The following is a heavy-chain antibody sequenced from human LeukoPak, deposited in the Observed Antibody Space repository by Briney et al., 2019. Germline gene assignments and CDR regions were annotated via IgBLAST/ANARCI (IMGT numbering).Heavy chain of an antibody. CDR3: ARAARIIQYSNLNFDY. J-gene: IGHJ4*02. CDR2: INPSGGST. V-gene: IGHV1-46*01. CDR1: GYTFTSSY. Sequence: ASVKVSCKASGYTFTSSYMHWVRQAPGQGLEWMGIINPSGGSTSYAQKFQGRVTMTRDTPTSTVYMELSSLRSEDTAVYYCARAARIIQYSNLNFDYWGQGTLVTVSS. D-gene: IGHD4-11*01.